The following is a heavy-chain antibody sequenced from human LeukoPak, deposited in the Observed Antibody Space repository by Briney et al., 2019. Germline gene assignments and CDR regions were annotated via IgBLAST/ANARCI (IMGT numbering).Heavy chain of an antibody. CDR3: ARANNWFDP. Sequence: PSETLSLTCTVSRGSLSSYYWSWIRQPPGKGLEWIGYIYYSGSTNYNPSLKSRVTISVDTSKNQFSLKLSSVTAADTAVYYCARANNWFDPWGQGTLVTVSS. J-gene: IGHJ5*02. V-gene: IGHV4-59*01. CDR2: IYYSGST. CDR1: RGSLSSYY.